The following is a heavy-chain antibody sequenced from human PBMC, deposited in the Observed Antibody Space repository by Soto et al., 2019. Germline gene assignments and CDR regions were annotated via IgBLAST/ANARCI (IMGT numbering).Heavy chain of an antibody. V-gene: IGHV1-18*01. CDR3: ARRVTIPGVVTNHFEF. J-gene: IGHJ4*02. CDR1: GYTFTSYG. CDR2: ISAYNGNT. Sequence: ASVKVSCKASGYTFTSYGISWVRQAPGQGLEWMGWISAYNGNTNYAQKLQGRVTMTTDTSTSTAYMELRSLRSDDTAVYYCARRVTIPGVVTNHFEFWGQGTLVTVSS. D-gene: IGHD3-3*01.